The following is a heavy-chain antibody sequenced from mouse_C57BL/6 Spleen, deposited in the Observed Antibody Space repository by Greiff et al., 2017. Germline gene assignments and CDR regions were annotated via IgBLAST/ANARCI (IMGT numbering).Heavy chain of an antibody. Sequence: EVNLVESGGGLVKPGGSLKLSCAASGFTFSSYAMSWVRQTPEKRLEWVATISDGGSYTYYPDNVKGRFTFARDNAKNNLYLQMSHLKAEDTAMYYCTRDYGSSGDFDYWGQGTTLTVSS. V-gene: IGHV5-4*01. CDR2: ISDGGSYT. CDR1: GFTFSSYA. J-gene: IGHJ2*01. CDR3: TRDYGSSGDFDY. D-gene: IGHD1-1*01.